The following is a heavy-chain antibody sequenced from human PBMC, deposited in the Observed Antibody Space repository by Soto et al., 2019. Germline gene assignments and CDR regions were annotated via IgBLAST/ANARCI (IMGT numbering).Heavy chain of an antibody. CDR3: ARVVEDGEDYYYGIDV. V-gene: IGHV4-59*01. D-gene: IGHD2-15*01. Sequence: SETLSLTCTVSGGSMRNYFWTWIRQPPGKGLEWIGDIHYSGTTSFFPSSNPSLRSRVTISEDTSKNQFSLKLSSVTAADTAVYYCARVVEDGEDYYYGIDVWGQGTTVTVSS. J-gene: IGHJ6*02. CDR2: IHYSGTT. CDR1: GGSMRNYF.